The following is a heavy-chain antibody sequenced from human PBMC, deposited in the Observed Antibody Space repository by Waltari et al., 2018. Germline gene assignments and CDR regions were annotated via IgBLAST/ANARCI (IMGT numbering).Heavy chain of an antibody. CDR1: GYSISSGYY. Sequence: QVQLQESGPGLVKPSETLSLTCAVSGYSISSGYYWSWIRQPPGEGLEWIGCMHHSGTTCYNPSLKSRVTISVDTTKNQFSRKLSSVTAADTAVYYWARRVSTGWQYNYFDYWGQGTPVTVSS. J-gene: IGHJ4*02. CDR2: MHHSGTT. D-gene: IGHD6-25*01. CDR3: ARRVSTGWQYNYFDY. V-gene: IGHV4-38-2*01.